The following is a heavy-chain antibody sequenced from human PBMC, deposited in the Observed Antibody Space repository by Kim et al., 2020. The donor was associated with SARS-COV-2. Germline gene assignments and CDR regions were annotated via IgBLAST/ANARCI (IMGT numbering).Heavy chain of an antibody. CDR2: ISYDGSNK. D-gene: IGHD3-16*01. CDR3: ARESLWAFDY. V-gene: IGHV3-30*04. J-gene: IGHJ4*02. Sequence: GGSLRLSCAASGFTFSSYAMHWVRQAPGKGLEWVAVISYDGSNKYYADSVKGRFTISRDNSKNTLYLQMNSLRAEDTAVYYCARESLWAFDYWGQGTLVTVSS. CDR1: GFTFSSYA.